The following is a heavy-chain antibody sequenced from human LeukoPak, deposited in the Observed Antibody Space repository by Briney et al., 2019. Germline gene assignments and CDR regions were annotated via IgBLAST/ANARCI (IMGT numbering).Heavy chain of an antibody. Sequence: PGGPLRLSCAASGFTFSSYSMNWVRQAPGKGLEWVSYISSSSSTIYYADSVKGRFTISRDNAKNSLYLQMNSLRDEDTAVYYCARDCSSTSCTWLGDYWGQGTLVTVSS. V-gene: IGHV3-48*02. CDR3: ARDCSSTSCTWLGDY. J-gene: IGHJ4*02. D-gene: IGHD2-2*01. CDR1: GFTFSSYS. CDR2: ISSSSSTI.